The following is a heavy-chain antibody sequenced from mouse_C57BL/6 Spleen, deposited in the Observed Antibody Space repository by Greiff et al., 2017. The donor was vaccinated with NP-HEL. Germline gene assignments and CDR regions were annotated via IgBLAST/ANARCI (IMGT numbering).Heavy chain of an antibody. V-gene: IGHV5-16*01. J-gene: IGHJ2*01. Sequence: EVKLVESEGGLVQPGSSMKLSCTASGFTFSDYYMAWVRQVPEKGLEWVANINYDGSSTYYLDSLKSRFIISRKNEKNILYLQMSSLKSEDAATYYCARGGTVGHYFDYWGQGTTLTVSS. D-gene: IGHD1-1*01. CDR2: INYDGSST. CDR3: ARGGTVGHYFDY. CDR1: GFTFSDYY.